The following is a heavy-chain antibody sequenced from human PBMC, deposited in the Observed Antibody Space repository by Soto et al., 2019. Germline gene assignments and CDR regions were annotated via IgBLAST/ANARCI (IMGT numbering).Heavy chain of an antibody. D-gene: IGHD3-9*01. CDR3: ARDPLRLGDYYYYGMDV. CDR2: ISAYNGNT. V-gene: IGHV1-18*01. J-gene: IGHJ6*02. Sequence: ASVKVSCKASGYTFTSYGISWVRQAPGQGLEWMGWISAYNGNTNYAQKLQGRVTMTTDTSTSTAYMELRSLRSDDTAVYYCARDPLRLGDYYYYGMDVWGQGTTVTSP. CDR1: GYTFTSYG.